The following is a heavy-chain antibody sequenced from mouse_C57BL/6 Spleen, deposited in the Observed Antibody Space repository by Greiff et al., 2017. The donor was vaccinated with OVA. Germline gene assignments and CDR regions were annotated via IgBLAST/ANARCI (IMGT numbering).Heavy chain of an antibody. V-gene: IGHV1-26*01. D-gene: IGHD1-1*01. CDR2: INPNNGGT. J-gene: IGHJ2*01. CDR1: GYTFTDYY. CDR3: ARIGIAEGY. Sequence: VQLQQSGPELVKPGASVKISCKASGYTFTDYYMNWVKQSHGKSLEWIGDINPNNGGTSYNQKFKGKATLTVDKSSSTAYMELRSLTSEDSAVYYCARIGIAEGYWGQGTTLTVSS.